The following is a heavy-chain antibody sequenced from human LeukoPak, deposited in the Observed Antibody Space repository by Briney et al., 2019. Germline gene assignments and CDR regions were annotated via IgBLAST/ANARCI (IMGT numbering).Heavy chain of an antibody. CDR3: ARDLSDWNYVASAFDI. V-gene: IGHV4-34*01. CDR1: GGSFSGYY. Sequence: KPSETLSLTCAVYGGSFSGYYWSWIRQPPGKGLEWIGEINHSGSTNYNPSLKSRVTISVDTSKNQFSLKLSSVTAADTAVYYCARDLSDWNYVASAFDIWGQGTMVTVSS. J-gene: IGHJ3*02. CDR2: INHSGST. D-gene: IGHD1-7*01.